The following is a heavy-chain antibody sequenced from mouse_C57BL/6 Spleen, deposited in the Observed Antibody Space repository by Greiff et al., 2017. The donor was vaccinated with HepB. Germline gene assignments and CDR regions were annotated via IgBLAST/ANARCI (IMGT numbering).Heavy chain of an antibody. Sequence: EVQRVESGGGLVKPGGSLKLSCAASGFTFSDYGMHWVRQAPEKGLEWVAYISSGSSTIYYADTVKGRFTISRDNAKNTLFLQMTSLRSEDTAMYYCARLIYYYGSSYDAMDYWGQGTSVTVSS. CDR2: ISSGSSTI. J-gene: IGHJ4*01. V-gene: IGHV5-17*01. D-gene: IGHD1-1*01. CDR3: ARLIYYYGSSYDAMDY. CDR1: GFTFSDYG.